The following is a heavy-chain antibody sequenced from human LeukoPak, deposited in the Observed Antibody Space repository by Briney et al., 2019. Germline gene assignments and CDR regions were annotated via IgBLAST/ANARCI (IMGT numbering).Heavy chain of an antibody. D-gene: IGHD6-13*01. Sequence: GGSLRLSCAASGFTFSSYGMSWVRQAPGKGLEWVSAISGSGGSTYYADSVKGRFTISRDNSKNTLYLQMNSLRAEDTAVYYCAKDSAPRIAAAGHWGQGTLVTVSS. CDR2: ISGSGGST. J-gene: IGHJ4*02. CDR3: AKDSAPRIAAAGH. V-gene: IGHV3-23*01. CDR1: GFTFSSYG.